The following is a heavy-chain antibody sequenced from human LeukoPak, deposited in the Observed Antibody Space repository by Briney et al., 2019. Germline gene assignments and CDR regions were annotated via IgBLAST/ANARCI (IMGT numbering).Heavy chain of an antibody. CDR1: GYTLTELS. CDR3: ATLTVQLERLFGYYYYGMDV. D-gene: IGHD1-1*01. Sequence: ASVKVSCKVSGYTLTELSMHWVRQAPGKGLEWMGGFDPEDGETIYAQKFQGRVTMTEDTSTDTAYMELSSLRSEDTAVYYCATLTVQLERLFGYYYYGMDVWGQGTTVTVSS. J-gene: IGHJ6*02. CDR2: FDPEDGET. V-gene: IGHV1-24*01.